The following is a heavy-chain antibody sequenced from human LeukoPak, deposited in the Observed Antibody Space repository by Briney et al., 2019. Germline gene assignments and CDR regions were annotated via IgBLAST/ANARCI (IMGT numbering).Heavy chain of an antibody. CDR1: GFTFSSYG. CDR3: ARDGEAYRGGDCYPSYWYFDL. D-gene: IGHD2-21*02. J-gene: IGHJ2*01. CDR2: IWYDGSNK. V-gene: IGHV3-33*01. Sequence: PGVSLRLSCAASGFTFSSYGMHRVRQAPGKGLEWVAVIWYDGSNKYYADSVKGRFTISRDNSKNTLYLQMNSLRAEDTAVYYCARDGEAYRGGDCYPSYWYFDLWGRGTLVTASS.